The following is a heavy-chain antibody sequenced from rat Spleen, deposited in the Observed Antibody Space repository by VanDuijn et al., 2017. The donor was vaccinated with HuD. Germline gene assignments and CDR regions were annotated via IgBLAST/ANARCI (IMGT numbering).Heavy chain of an antibody. CDR3: AKGDSGPDWFAY. V-gene: IGHV5-25*01. J-gene: IGHJ3*01. D-gene: IGHD4-3*01. CDR2: ITSGGSNT. CDR1: GFTFSSFA. Sequence: EVQLVESGGGLVQPGRSLKLSCAASGFTFSSFAMAWVRQAPKKGLEWVATITSGGSNTYYPDSVKGRFTISRDNAKSTLYLQMDSLRSEDTATYYCAKGDSGPDWFAYWGQGTLVTVSS.